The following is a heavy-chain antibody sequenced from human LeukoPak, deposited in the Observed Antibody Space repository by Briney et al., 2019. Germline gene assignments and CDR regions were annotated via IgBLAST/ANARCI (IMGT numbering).Heavy chain of an antibody. CDR2: ISYDGSNK. Sequence: GGSLRLSCAASGFTFSSYGMHWVRQAPGKGLEWVAVISYDGSNKYYADSVKGRFTISRDNSKNTLYLQMNSLRAEDTAVYYCAKNMVRGVIRKRPYYYYGMDVWGQGTTVTVSS. D-gene: IGHD3-10*01. J-gene: IGHJ6*02. V-gene: IGHV3-30*18. CDR1: GFTFSSYG. CDR3: AKNMVRGVIRKRPYYYYGMDV.